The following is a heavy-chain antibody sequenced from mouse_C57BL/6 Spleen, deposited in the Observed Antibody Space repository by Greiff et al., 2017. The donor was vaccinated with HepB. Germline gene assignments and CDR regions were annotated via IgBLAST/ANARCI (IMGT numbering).Heavy chain of an antibody. J-gene: IGHJ4*01. CDR3: ARSCGPYDMDY. Sequence: QVQLQQPGAELVKPGASVKLSCKASGYTFTSYWMHWVKQRPGRGLEWIGSIDPNSGGTKYNEKFKSKATLTVDKPSSTAYMQLSSLTSEDSAVYYCARSCGPYDMDYWGQGTSVTVSS. CDR2: IDPNSGGT. D-gene: IGHD1-1*02. V-gene: IGHV1-72*01. CDR1: GYTFTSYW.